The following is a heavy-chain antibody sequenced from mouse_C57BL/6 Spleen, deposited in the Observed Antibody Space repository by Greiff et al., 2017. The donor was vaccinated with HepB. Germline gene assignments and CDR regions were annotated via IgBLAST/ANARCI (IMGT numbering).Heavy chain of an antibody. Sequence: QVQLKQPGAELVRPGSSVKLSCKASGYTFTSYWMHWVKQRPIQGLEWIGNIDPSDSETHYNQKFKDKATLTVDKSSSTAYMQLSSLTSEDSAVYYCATTVVVDAMDYWGQGTSVTVSS. V-gene: IGHV1-52*01. D-gene: IGHD1-1*01. CDR3: ATTVVVDAMDY. J-gene: IGHJ4*01. CDR1: GYTFTSYW. CDR2: IDPSDSET.